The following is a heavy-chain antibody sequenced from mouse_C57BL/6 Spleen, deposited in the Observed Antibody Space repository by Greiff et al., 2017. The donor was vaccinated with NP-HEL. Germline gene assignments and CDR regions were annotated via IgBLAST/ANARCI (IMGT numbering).Heavy chain of an antibody. D-gene: IGHD1-1*01. CDR1: GFTFTDYY. CDR2: IRNKANGYTT. Sequence: EMQGVESGGGLVQPGGSLSLSCAASGFTFTDYYMSWVRQPPGKALEWLGFIRNKANGYTTEYSASVKGRFTISRDNSQSILYLQMNALRAEDSATYYCARSDYGSFDYWGQGTTLTVSS. V-gene: IGHV7-3*01. CDR3: ARSDYGSFDY. J-gene: IGHJ2*01.